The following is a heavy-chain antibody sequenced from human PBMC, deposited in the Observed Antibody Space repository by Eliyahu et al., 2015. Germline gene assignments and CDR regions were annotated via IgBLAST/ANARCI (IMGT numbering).Heavy chain of an antibody. CDR2: VRDKGRSYTT. V-gene: IGHV3-72*01. J-gene: IGHJ6*04. Sequence: VQLVESGGGLAQPGGSLRLSCLASGFTFNAYHMDWARQAPGKGLEWVGRVRDKGRSYTTEYAASVKGRFTISRDDSKNSIYLQMNSLKTDDTAVYYCANSGAGNIMEAWGNGTTVTVSS. D-gene: IGHD1-26*01. CDR1: GFTFNAYH. CDR3: ANSGAGNIMEA.